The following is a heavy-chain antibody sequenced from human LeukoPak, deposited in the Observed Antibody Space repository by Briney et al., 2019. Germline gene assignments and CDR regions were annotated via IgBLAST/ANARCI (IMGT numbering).Heavy chain of an antibody. V-gene: IGHV3-11*01. CDR2: ISDSGSTK. D-gene: IGHD5-12*01. Sequence: GGSLSFSCAASPFTFSDYYLIWIRQAPRKGLEWVSSISDSGSTKHYADSVKGRFTISRDNAKNSLYLQMNSLRAEDTAVYYCTRLWLRDSSFDYWGQGTLVTVSS. CDR1: PFTFSDYY. CDR3: TRLWLRDSSFDY. J-gene: IGHJ4*02.